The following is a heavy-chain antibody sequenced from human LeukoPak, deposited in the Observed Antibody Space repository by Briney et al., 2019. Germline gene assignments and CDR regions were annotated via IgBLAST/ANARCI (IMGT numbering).Heavy chain of an antibody. CDR3: ARRGYSYGYENGVLDY. J-gene: IGHJ4*02. V-gene: IGHV1-2*02. Sequence: GASVKVSCKASGYTFTGYYMHWVRQAPGQGLEWMGWINPNSGGTNYAQKFQDRVTMTRDPSISTAYMELSRLRSDDTAVYYCARRGYSYGYENGVLDYWGQGILVTVSS. CDR2: INPNSGGT. CDR1: GYTFTGYY. D-gene: IGHD5-18*01.